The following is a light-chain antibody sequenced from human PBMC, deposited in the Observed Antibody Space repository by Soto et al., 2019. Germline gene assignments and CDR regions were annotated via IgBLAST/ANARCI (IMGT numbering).Light chain of an antibody. Sequence: QSALTQPPSVSGSLGQSVTISCTRTSSDVGSYNRVSWYQQFPGTAPKLMIYEVSNRPSGVPDRFSGSKSGNTASLTISGLQAEDEADYYCSSYTSSSTWVFGGGTKLTVL. V-gene: IGLV2-18*02. CDR1: SSDVGSYNR. J-gene: IGLJ3*02. CDR2: EVS. CDR3: SSYTSSSTWV.